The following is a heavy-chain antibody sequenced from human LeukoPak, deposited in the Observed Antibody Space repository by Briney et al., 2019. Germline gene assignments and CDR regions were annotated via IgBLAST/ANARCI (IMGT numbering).Heavy chain of an antibody. CDR3: AKPVWDYYYYYGMDV. Sequence: YPGGSLRLSCAASGFTLSNYAMSWVRQAPGKGLEWVSAISGSGGSTYYADSVKGRFTISRDNSKNTLYLQMNSLRAEDTAVYYCAKPVWDYYYYYGMDVWGQGTTVTVSS. V-gene: IGHV3-23*01. D-gene: IGHD7-27*01. CDR1: GFTLSNYA. CDR2: ISGSGGST. J-gene: IGHJ6*02.